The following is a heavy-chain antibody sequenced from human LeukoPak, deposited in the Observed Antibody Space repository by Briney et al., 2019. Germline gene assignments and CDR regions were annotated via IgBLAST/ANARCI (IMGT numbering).Heavy chain of an antibody. CDR2: ISYDGSIK. Sequence: GGSLRLSCAASGFTFSSYGMHWVRQAPGKGLEWVAVISYDGSIKYYADSVKGRFTISRDNSKNTLYLQMNSLRAEDTAVYYCARPHDCGDYVAAFDMWGQGTMVTVSS. CDR3: ARPHDCGDYVAAFDM. D-gene: IGHD4-17*01. J-gene: IGHJ3*02. CDR1: GFTFSSYG. V-gene: IGHV3-30*03.